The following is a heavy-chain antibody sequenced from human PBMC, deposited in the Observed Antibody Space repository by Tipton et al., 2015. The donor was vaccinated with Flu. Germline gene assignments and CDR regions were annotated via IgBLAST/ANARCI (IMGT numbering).Heavy chain of an antibody. CDR1: GGSISSSSYY. CDR3: ARRGIVVVRRSDALDI. D-gene: IGHD3-22*01. Sequence: TLSLTCTVSGGSISSSSYYWGWIRQPPGKGLEWIGSIYYSGSTYYNPSLKSRVTISVDTSKNQFSLKLSSVTAADTAVYYCARRGIVVVRRSDALDIWGQGTIVTVSS. CDR2: IYYSGST. V-gene: IGHV4-39*07. J-gene: IGHJ3*02.